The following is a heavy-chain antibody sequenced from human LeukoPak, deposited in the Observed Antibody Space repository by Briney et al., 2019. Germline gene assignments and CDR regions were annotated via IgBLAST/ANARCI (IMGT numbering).Heavy chain of an antibody. D-gene: IGHD1-26*01. CDR1: GYTFTSYY. CDR2: INPSGGST. V-gene: IGHV1-46*01. J-gene: IGHJ4*02. Sequence: ASVKVSCKASGYTFTSYYMHWVRQAPGQGLEWMGIINPSGGSTSYAQKFQGRVTMTRDTSTSTVYMELSSLRSEDTAVYYCARDLRIHSSRFSGSYYGPFDYWGQGTLVTVSS. CDR3: ARDLRIHSSRFSGSYYGPFDY.